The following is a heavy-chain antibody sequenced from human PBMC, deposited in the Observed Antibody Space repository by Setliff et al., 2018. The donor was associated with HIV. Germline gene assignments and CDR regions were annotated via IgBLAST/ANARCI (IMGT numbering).Heavy chain of an antibody. V-gene: IGHV1-18*01. Sequence: ASVKVSCKASGYTFTIYGITWVRQAPGQGLEWMGWISGYNGNTNYAQNLQGRVTMTTDTSASTVYMELRSLRSDDTAVYYCARDPAFRRYYDILTGYSPSWFDPWGQGILVTVSS. J-gene: IGHJ5*02. CDR1: GYTFTIYG. CDR2: ISGYNGNT. D-gene: IGHD3-9*01. CDR3: ARDPAFRRYYDILTGYSPSWFDP.